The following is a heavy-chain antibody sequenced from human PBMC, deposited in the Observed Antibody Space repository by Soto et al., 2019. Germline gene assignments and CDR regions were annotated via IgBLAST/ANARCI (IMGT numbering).Heavy chain of an antibody. V-gene: IGHV1-3*01. Sequence: ASVKVSCKASGYTFTSYGIHWVRQAPGQRLEWTGWINAGNGNTKYSEKFQGRVTITRDTSASTAYLQWSSLKASDTAMYYCARDQEPRSIDYWGQGTLVTVSS. CDR1: GYTFTSYG. CDR2: INAGNGNT. J-gene: IGHJ4*02. D-gene: IGHD1-1*01. CDR3: ARDQEPRSIDY.